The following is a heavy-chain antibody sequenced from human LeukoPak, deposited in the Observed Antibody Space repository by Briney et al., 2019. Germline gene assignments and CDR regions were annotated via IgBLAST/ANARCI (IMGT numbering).Heavy chain of an antibody. CDR2: IYYSGST. D-gene: IGHD1-26*01. V-gene: IGHV4-31*03. Sequence: SETLSLTCTVSDGSISSGGYYWSWIRQHPGKGLEWIGYIYYSGSTYYNPSLKSRVTISVDTSKNQFSLKLSSVTAADTAVYYCARGFPPSHWELLRVGIDYFDYWGQGTLVTVSS. CDR3: ARGFPPSHWELLRVGIDYFDY. CDR1: DGSISSGGYY. J-gene: IGHJ4*02.